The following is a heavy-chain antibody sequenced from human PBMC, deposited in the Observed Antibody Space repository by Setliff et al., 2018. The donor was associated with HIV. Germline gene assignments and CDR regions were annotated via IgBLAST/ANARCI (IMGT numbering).Heavy chain of an antibody. D-gene: IGHD2-15*01. CDR2: INTNTGNP. CDR1: GYTFTNYA. V-gene: IGHV7-4-1*02. Sequence: GASVKVSCKASGYTFTNYAINWVRQAPGQGLEWMGWINTNTGNPTYAQGFTGRFVFSLGTSVSTAYLQISSLKAEDTAMYYCARGCNGGNCYHGSGWFDPWGQGTLVTVSS. CDR3: ARGCNGGNCYHGSGWFDP. J-gene: IGHJ5*02.